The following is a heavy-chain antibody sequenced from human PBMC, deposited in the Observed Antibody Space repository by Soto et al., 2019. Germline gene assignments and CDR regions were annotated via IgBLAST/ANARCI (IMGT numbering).Heavy chain of an antibody. J-gene: IGHJ3*02. CDR2: IYYSGLT. CDR1: GGSMSSEGYY. V-gene: IGHV4-31*03. CDR3: ARVGYYDFWSGYFRPDDAFDI. Sequence: SETLSLTCTVSGGSMSSEGYYWSWIRQHPGKGLEWIGYIYYSGLTDYNPSLKSRLTISVDKSKNEFYLKMRSVTAADTAVYYCARVGYYDFWSGYFRPDDAFDIWGQGTMVTVSS. D-gene: IGHD3-3*01.